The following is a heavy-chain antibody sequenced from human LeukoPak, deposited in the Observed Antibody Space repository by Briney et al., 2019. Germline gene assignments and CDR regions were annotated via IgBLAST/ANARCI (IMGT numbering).Heavy chain of an antibody. CDR3: AKDYSGSYYAHFDY. D-gene: IGHD1-26*01. J-gene: IGHJ4*02. Sequence: GGSLRLSCAASGFTFSSYAMSWVRQAPGKGLEWVSAISGSGGSTYYADSVKGRFTISRDNPKNTLYLQMNSLRAEDTAVYYCAKDYSGSYYAHFDYWGQGTLVTVSS. CDR2: ISGSGGST. CDR1: GFTFSSYA. V-gene: IGHV3-23*01.